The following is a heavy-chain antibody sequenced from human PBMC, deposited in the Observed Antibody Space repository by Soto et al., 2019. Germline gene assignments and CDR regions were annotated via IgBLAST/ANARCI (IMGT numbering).Heavy chain of an antibody. J-gene: IGHJ4*02. Sequence: SETLSLTCTVPDDFISSYYWNWIRQPAGKGLEWIGRVSTNGATNYNPSLESRVTMSVDTSKNQFSLKLTSVTVADTAVYYCATYTAYAKYFFDYWGRGTLVTVSS. D-gene: IGHD5-12*01. CDR3: ATYTAYAKYFFDY. V-gene: IGHV4-4*07. CDR1: DDFISSYY. CDR2: VSTNGAT.